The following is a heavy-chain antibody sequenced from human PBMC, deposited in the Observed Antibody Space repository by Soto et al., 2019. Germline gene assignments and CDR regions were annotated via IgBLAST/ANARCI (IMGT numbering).Heavy chain of an antibody. CDR3: ARLFAYYDKEARAFDI. Sequence: QVQLQESGPGLVKPSQTLSLTCTVSGGSISSDDYYWSWIRQPPGKGLEWIGYIYYSGTTYYKTSLKSRATVSVDTSKNQVSLRLRSVAAADTAVYYCARLFAYYDKEARAFDIWGQGTMVTVSS. J-gene: IGHJ3*02. D-gene: IGHD3-22*01. CDR2: IYYSGTT. CDR1: GGSISSDDYY. V-gene: IGHV4-30-4*01.